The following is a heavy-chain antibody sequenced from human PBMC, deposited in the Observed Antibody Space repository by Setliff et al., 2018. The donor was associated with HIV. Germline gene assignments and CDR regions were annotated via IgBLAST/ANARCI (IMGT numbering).Heavy chain of an antibody. CDR1: GGSINNPNFY. J-gene: IGHJ5*02. CDR2: VYHTGTT. CDR3: ATCRHRPSNWFDP. Sequence: PSETLSLTCTVSGGSINNPNFYWGWIRQSPGKGLEWIGNVYHTGTTYNPSLRSRVSISVDRSGNQFSLRLTSVTAADTAVYYCATCRHRPSNWFDPWGQGTVVTVSS. V-gene: IGHV4-39*07.